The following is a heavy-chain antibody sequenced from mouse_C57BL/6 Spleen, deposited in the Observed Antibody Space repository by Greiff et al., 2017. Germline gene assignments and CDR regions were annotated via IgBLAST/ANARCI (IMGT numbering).Heavy chain of an antibody. J-gene: IGHJ2*01. D-gene: IGHD2-5*01. Sequence: QVQLQQSGAELVKPGASVKISCKASGYAFSSYWMNWVKQRPGKGLEWIGQIYPGDGDTNYNGKFKGKATLTADKSSSTAYMQLSSLTSEDSAVYFCARSSNYEGYYFDDWGQGTTLTVSS. V-gene: IGHV1-80*01. CDR2: IYPGDGDT. CDR1: GYAFSSYW. CDR3: ARSSNYEGYYFDD.